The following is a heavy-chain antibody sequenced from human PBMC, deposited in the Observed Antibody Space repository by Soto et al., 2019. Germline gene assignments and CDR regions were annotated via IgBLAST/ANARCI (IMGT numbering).Heavy chain of an antibody. J-gene: IGHJ5*02. CDR2: IRQDGTEI. D-gene: IGHD3-3*01. V-gene: IGHV3-7*01. CDR3: ATEGDFWSGFYGEFGA. CDR1: GSALESHW. Sequence: EVQLVESGGGLVQPGGSLRLVCVDSGSALESHWMAWVRQAPGKGLEWVANIRQDGTEIHYVEAVRGRFIISRDNTKKSVYLQMNSLRVVDSAPYYCATEGDFWSGFYGEFGAWGQGTQVTVSS.